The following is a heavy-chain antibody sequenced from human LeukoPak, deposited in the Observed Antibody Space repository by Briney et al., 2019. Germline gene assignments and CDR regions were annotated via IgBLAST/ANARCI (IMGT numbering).Heavy chain of an antibody. J-gene: IGHJ4*02. D-gene: IGHD3-22*01. CDR2: INPNSGGT. CDR3: ARDRGYTESDYYDSSGYYYYFDY. V-gene: IGHV1-2*04. CDR1: GYTFTGYY. Sequence: ASVKVSCKASGYTFTGYYMHWVRQAPGQGLEWMGWINPNSGGTNYAQKFQGWVTMTRDTSISTAYMELSRLRSDDTAVYYCARDRGYTESDYYDSSGYYYYFDYWGQGTLVTVSS.